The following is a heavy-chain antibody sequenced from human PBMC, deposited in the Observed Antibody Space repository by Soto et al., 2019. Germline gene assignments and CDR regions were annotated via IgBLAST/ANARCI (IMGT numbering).Heavy chain of an antibody. CDR2: INESGST. J-gene: IGHJ4*02. D-gene: IGHD1-1*01. CDR3: ARGSGIVALPGELEDVKYDY. V-gene: IGHV4-34*01. Sequence: QVQLQQWGAGLVKPSETLSLSCAVYGQSFSGHSWAWIRQPPGKGLVWIGEINESGSTYYNPSLKRQVTISTNTSKNQFSLKLSSVSAADTAAYFCARGSGIVALPGELEDVKYDYWGQGTLVNFSS. CDR1: GQSFSGHS.